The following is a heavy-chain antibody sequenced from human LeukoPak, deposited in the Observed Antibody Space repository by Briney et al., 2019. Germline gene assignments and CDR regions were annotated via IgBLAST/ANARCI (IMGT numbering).Heavy chain of an antibody. D-gene: IGHD6-19*01. CDR2: ISNSGASV. J-gene: IGHJ4*02. V-gene: IGHV3-23*01. Sequence: TGGSLRLSCAASGFTFSTYAVSWVRQAPGKGLEWVSAISNSGASVYYADSVKGRFTISRENAKNSLYLQMNSLRAGDTAVYYCARRGGPSGRYDYWGQGTLVTVSS. CDR3: ARRGGPSGRYDY. CDR1: GFTFSTYA.